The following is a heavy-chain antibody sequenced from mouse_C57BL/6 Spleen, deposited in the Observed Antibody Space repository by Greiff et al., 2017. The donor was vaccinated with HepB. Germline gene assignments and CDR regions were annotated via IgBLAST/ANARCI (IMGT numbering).Heavy chain of an antibody. CDR2: ISGGGGNT. V-gene: IGHV5-9*01. D-gene: IGHD1-1*01. J-gene: IGHJ4*01. CDR3: ARNPPYYYGSSHYYAMDY. CDR1: GFTFSSYT. Sequence: EVKLMESGGGLVKPGGSLKLSCAASGFTFSSYTMSWVRQTPEKRLEWVATISGGGGNTYYPDSVKGRFTISRDNAKNTLYLQMSSLRSEDTALYYCARNPPYYYGSSHYYAMDYWGQGTSVTVSS.